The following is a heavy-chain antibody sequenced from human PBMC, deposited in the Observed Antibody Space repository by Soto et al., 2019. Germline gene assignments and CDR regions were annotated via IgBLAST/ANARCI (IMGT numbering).Heavy chain of an antibody. Sequence: SETLSLTCTVSGGSISSYYWSWIRQPPGKGLEWIGYIYYSGSTNYNPSLKSRVTISVDTSKNQFSLKLSSVTAADTAVYYCARVKSIAARPFDYWGRGTLLTVSS. CDR2: IYYSGST. CDR3: ARVKSIAARPFDY. J-gene: IGHJ4*02. D-gene: IGHD6-6*01. V-gene: IGHV4-59*01. CDR1: GGSISSYY.